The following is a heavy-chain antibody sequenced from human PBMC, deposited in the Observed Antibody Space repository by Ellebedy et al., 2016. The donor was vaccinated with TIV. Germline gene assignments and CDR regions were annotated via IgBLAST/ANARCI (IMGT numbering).Heavy chain of an antibody. CDR3: ARGGYGSGSPATVPYYYYYGMDV. J-gene: IGHJ6*01. D-gene: IGHD3-10*01. V-gene: IGHV3-66*01. CDR1: GFTVSSNY. Sequence: GGSLRLXXAASGFTVSSNYMSWVRQAPGKGLEWVSVIYSGGSTYYADSVKGRFTISRDNSKNTLYLQMNRLRAEDTDVYYCARGGYGSGSPATVPYYYYYGMDVWGQGTTVTVSS. CDR2: IYSGGST.